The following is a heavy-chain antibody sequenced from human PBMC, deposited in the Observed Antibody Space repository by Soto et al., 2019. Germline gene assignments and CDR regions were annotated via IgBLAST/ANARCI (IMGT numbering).Heavy chain of an antibody. CDR3: AREVGRVTIFGIGWFDP. J-gene: IGHJ5*02. CDR1: GYTFTSYY. Sequence: GASVKVSCKASGYTFTSYYMHWVRQAPGQGLEWMGIINPSGGSTSYAQKFQGRVTMTRDTSTSTVYMGLSSLRSEDTAVYYCAREVGRVTIFGIGWFDPWGQGTLVTVSS. D-gene: IGHD3-3*01. V-gene: IGHV1-46*01. CDR2: INPSGGST.